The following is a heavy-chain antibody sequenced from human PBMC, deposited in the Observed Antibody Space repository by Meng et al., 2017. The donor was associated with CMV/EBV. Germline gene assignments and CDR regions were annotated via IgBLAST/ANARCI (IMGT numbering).Heavy chain of an antibody. CDR1: GFTVSNNY. J-gene: IGHJ4*02. CDR2: IYSEGTT. D-gene: IGHD1-7*01. Sequence: GESGGGLIQHGGSLRRSCAASGFTVSNNYMRWFRQAPGKGLEWVSLIYSEGTTDYADSVKGRFTISRDNSKNTLYLQMNSLRAEDTAVYYCARDGNYHGVWGQGTLVTVSS. CDR3: ARDGNYHGV. V-gene: IGHV3-53*01.